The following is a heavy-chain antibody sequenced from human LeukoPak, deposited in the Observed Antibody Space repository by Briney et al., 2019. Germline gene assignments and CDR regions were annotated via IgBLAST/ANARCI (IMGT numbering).Heavy chain of an antibody. Sequence: PSQTLSLTCAVSGGSISSGGYSWSWIRQPPGKGLEWIGYIYYSGSTNYNPSLKSRVTISVDTSKNQFSLKLSSVTAADTAVYYCARHERGYSGYDTNYFDYWGQGTLVTVSS. V-gene: IGHV4-30-4*07. J-gene: IGHJ4*02. CDR1: GGSISSGGYS. D-gene: IGHD5-12*01. CDR2: IYYSGST. CDR3: ARHERGYSGYDTNYFDY.